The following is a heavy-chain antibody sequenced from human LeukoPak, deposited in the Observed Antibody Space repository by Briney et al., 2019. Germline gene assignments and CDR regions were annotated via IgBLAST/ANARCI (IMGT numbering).Heavy chain of an antibody. CDR2: IYTSGST. CDR1: GGSISSGSYY. D-gene: IGHD3-22*01. CDR3: AVENYYYDTSGYFDY. Sequence: PSETLSLTCTVPGGSISSGSYYWSWIRQPAGKGLEWIGRIYTSGSTNYNPPLKSHVTISVDMSKNQFSLKLTSVTVADTAVYYCAVENYYYDTSGYFDYWGQGTLVTVSS. J-gene: IGHJ4*02. V-gene: IGHV4-61*02.